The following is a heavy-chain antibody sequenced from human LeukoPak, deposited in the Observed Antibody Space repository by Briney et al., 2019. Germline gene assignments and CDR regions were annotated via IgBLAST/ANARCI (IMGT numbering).Heavy chain of an antibody. D-gene: IGHD2-2*01. CDR3: ASLERYCSSTSCSKGKNWFDP. CDR2: IIPILGIA. J-gene: IGHJ5*02. CDR1: GGTFSSYT. Sequence: ASVKVSCKASGGTFSSYTISWVRQGPGQGLEWMGRIIPILGIANYAQKFQGRVTITADKSTSTAYMELSSLRSEDTAVYYCASLERYCSSTSCSKGKNWFDPWGQGTLVTVSS. V-gene: IGHV1-69*02.